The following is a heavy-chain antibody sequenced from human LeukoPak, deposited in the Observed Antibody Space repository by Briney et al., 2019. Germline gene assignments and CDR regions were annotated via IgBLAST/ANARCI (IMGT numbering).Heavy chain of an antibody. J-gene: IGHJ4*02. V-gene: IGHV4-34*01. D-gene: IGHD2-2*01. CDR1: GGSISSYY. CDR3: ARRGLPAATGSPLDY. CDR2: INHSGST. Sequence: KASETLSLTCTVSGGSISSYYWSWIRQPPGKGLEWIGEINHSGSTNYNPSLKSRVTISVDTSKNQFSLKLSSVTAADTAVYYCARRGLPAATGSPLDYWGQGTLVTVSS.